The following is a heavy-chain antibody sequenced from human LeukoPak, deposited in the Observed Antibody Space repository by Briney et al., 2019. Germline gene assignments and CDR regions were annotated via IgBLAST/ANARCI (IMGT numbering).Heavy chain of an antibody. J-gene: IGHJ1*01. V-gene: IGHV4-34*01. CDR1: GGSFSGYY. D-gene: IGHD6-13*01. Sequence: SETLSLTCAVYGGSFSGYYWSWIRQPPGKGLEWIGEINHSGSTNYNPSLKNRVTISVDTSKNQFSLKLSSVTAADTAVYYCARGRGIAAAGKPTGYFQHWGQGTLVTVSS. CDR2: INHSGST. CDR3: ARGRGIAAAGKPTGYFQH.